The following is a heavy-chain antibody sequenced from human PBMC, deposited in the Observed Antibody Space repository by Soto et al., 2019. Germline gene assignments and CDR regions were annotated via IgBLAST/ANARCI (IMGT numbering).Heavy chain of an antibody. CDR3: AKRVKVVVADTPHYYYGIDV. V-gene: IGHV1-69*13. D-gene: IGHD2-15*01. CDR1: GGTFSSYA. CDR2: IIPIFGTA. Sequence: SVKVSCKASGGTFSSYAISWVRQAPGQGLEWMGGIIPIFGTANYAQKFQGRVTITADESTSTAYMELSSLRSEDTAVYYCAKRVKVVVADTPHYYYGIDVCGQGTTVTVYS. J-gene: IGHJ6*02.